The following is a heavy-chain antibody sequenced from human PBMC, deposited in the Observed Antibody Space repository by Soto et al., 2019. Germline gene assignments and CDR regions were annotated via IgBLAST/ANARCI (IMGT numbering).Heavy chain of an antibody. CDR1: GGSISSYY. V-gene: IGHV4-59*01. CDR3: ARERAAYCSSTSCYYYYYYMDV. CDR2: IYYSGST. Sequence: SETLSLTCTVSGGSISSYYLSWIRQPPGKGLEWIGYIYYSGSTNYNPSLKSRVTISVDTSKNQFPLKLSSVTAADTAVYYCARERAAYCSSTSCYYYYYYMDVWGKGTTVTVSS. J-gene: IGHJ6*03. D-gene: IGHD2-2*01.